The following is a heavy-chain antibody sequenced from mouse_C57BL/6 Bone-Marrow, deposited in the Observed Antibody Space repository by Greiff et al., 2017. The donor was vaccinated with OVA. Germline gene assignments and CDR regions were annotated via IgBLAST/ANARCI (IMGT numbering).Heavy chain of an antibody. CDR1: GFNIKDDY. Sequence: EVQLQQYGAELVRPGASVKLSCTASGFNIKDDYMHWVKQRPEQGLEWIGWIDPENGDTEYASKFQGKATITADTSSNTAYLQLSSLTSEDTAVYYCTTLGWFAYWGQGTLVTVSA. CDR3: TTLGWFAY. CDR2: IDPENGDT. J-gene: IGHJ3*01. V-gene: IGHV14-4*01.